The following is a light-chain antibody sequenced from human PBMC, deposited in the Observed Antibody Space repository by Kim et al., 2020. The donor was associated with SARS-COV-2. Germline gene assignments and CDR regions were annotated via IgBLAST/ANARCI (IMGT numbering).Light chain of an antibody. Sequence: VSPGQRASITCTGDKRGDKYACWQQQKQGQSPVLVNYRDSKRPSGIPERFSGSNTGNTATMTISGTQAMDEDDYYCQAWNSSTAVFGGGTQLTVL. V-gene: IGLV3-1*01. CDR1: KRGDKY. J-gene: IGLJ3*02. CDR3: QAWNSSTAV. CDR2: RDS.